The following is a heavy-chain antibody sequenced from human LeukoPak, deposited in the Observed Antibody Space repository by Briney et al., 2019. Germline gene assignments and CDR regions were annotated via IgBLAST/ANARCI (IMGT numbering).Heavy chain of an antibody. CDR3: ARDPPSRDGYNHIDY. D-gene: IGHD5-24*01. J-gene: IGHJ4*02. CDR1: GFTFSSYA. V-gene: IGHV3-21*01. CDR2: ISSSRSYI. Sequence: GSLRLSCAASGFTFSSYAMSWVRQAPGKGLEWVSSISSSRSYIYYADSVKGRFAISRDNAKSSLYLQMNSLRAEDTAVYYCARDPPSRDGYNHIDYWGQGTLVTVSS.